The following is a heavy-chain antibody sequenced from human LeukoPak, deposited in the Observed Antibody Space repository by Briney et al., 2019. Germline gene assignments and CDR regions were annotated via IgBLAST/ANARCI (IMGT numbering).Heavy chain of an antibody. CDR3: ARSGNYDW. CDR2: ISSTSSTI. Sequence: GGSLRLPCAASGFTFSTYSMTWVRQAPGKGLEWVSYISSTSSTIYSADSVKGRFTISRDNAKNSLYLQMNSLRDEDTAVYYCARSGNYDWWGQGTLVTVSS. V-gene: IGHV3-48*02. CDR1: GFTFSTYS. J-gene: IGHJ4*02. D-gene: IGHD1-1*01.